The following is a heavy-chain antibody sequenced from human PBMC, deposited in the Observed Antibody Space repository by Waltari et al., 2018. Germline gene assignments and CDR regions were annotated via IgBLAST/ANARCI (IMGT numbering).Heavy chain of an antibody. J-gene: IGHJ3*01. D-gene: IGHD2-2*01. V-gene: IGHV5-51*01. CDR2: VYPGYSDT. CDR3: ARAYASGDDAFDL. CDR1: GYRFTNYW. Sequence: EVQLVQSGAEVKKPGESLKISCKGSGYRFTNYWIGWVRQMPGKGLEGVGCVYPGYSDTRYSQSFQGQVTISADKSISTAYMQWSSLRASDTAMYYCARAYASGDDAFDLWGQGTVVTVSS.